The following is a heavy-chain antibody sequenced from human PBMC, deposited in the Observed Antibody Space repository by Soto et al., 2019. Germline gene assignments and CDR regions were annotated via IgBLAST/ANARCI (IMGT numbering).Heavy chain of an antibody. CDR2: INHSGST. Sequence: SETLSLTCAVYGGSFSGYYWSWIRQPPGKGLEWIGEINHSGSTNYNPSLKSRVTISVDTSKNQFSLKLSSVTAADTAVYYCARAVSGYGIFDYWGQGTLVTVSS. J-gene: IGHJ4*02. CDR3: ARAVSGYGIFDY. CDR1: GGSFSGYY. V-gene: IGHV4-34*01. D-gene: IGHD5-12*01.